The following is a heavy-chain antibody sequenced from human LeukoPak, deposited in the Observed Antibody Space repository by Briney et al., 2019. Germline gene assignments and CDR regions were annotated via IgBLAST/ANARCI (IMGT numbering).Heavy chain of an antibody. D-gene: IGHD4-11*01. CDR2: INHSGST. CDR3: ARLKGLHLPGWFDP. V-gene: IGHV4-34*01. Sequence: SETLSLTCAVYGGSFSGYYWSWIRQPPRKGLEWIGEINHSGSTNYNPSLKSRVTISVDTSKNQFSLKLSSVTAADTAVYYCARLKGLHLPGWFDPWGQGTLVTVSS. J-gene: IGHJ5*02. CDR1: GGSFSGYY.